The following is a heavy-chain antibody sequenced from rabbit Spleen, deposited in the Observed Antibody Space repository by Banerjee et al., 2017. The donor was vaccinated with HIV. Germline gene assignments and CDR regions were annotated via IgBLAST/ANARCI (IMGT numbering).Heavy chain of an antibody. J-gene: IGHJ6*01. CDR2: IYGDRSGST. CDR1: GFSFSSSYY. V-gene: IGHV1S40*01. CDR3: ARDLDGVIGWNFGW. Sequence: QSLEESGGDLVKPEGSLTLTCTASGFSFSSSYYMCWVRQAPGKGLECIACIYGDRSGSTYYANWAKGRFTFSKTSSTTVTLQMTSLTVADTATYFCARDLDGVIGWNFGWWGPGTLVTVS. D-gene: IGHD4-1*01.